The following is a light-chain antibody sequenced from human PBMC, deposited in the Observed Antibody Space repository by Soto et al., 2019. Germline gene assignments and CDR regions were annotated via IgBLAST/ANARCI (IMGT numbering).Light chain of an antibody. CDR3: QSYDRSLSVV. CDR2: GNS. V-gene: IGLV1-40*01. CDR1: SANIGAGYD. J-gene: IGLJ2*01. Sequence: QSVLTQPPSLSGAPGQRVTISCTGSSANIGAGYDVHWYQQLPGTAPKLLIYGNSNRPSGVPDRFSGSKSGTSASLAITGLQAEDEADYYCQSYDRSLSVVFGGGTKLTAL.